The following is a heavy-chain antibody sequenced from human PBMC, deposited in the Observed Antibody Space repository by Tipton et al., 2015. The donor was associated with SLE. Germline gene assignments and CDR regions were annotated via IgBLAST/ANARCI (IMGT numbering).Heavy chain of an antibody. D-gene: IGHD6-6*01. CDR1: GFTFSSYA. CDR2: ISYDGSNK. CDR3: AKARGDYSSSKGFDY. Sequence: SLRLSCAASGFTFSSYAMHWVRQAPGKGLEWVAVISYDGSNKYYADSVKGRFTISRDNSKNTLYLQMNSLRAEDTAIYYCAKARGDYSSSKGFDYWGQGTLVTVSS. J-gene: IGHJ4*02. V-gene: IGHV3-30-3*02.